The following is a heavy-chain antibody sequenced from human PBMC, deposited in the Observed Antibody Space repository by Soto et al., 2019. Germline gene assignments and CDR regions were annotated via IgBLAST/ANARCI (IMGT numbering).Heavy chain of an antibody. Sequence: LSLTCTVSGGSISSSSYYWGWIRQPPGKGLEWIGSIYYSGSTYYNPSLKSRVTISVDTSKNQFSLKLSSVTAADTAVYYCARHRSGYDSSGYYYVGWFDPWGQGTLVTVSS. D-gene: IGHD3-22*01. CDR2: IYYSGST. J-gene: IGHJ5*02. CDR3: ARHRSGYDSSGYYYVGWFDP. V-gene: IGHV4-39*01. CDR1: GGSISSSSYY.